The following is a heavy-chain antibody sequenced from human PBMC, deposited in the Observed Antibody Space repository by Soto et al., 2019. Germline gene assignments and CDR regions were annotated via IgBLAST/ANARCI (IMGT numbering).Heavy chain of an antibody. V-gene: IGHV3-20*04. D-gene: IGHD2-15*01. CDR1: GFTFDDYG. CDR2: INWNGGST. Sequence: GGSLRLSCAASGFTFDDYGMSWVRQAPGKGLEWVSGINWNGGSTGYADSVKGRFTISRDNSKNTLYLQMNSLRAEDTAVYYCAKDYGYCSGGSCYSSGWFDPWGQGTLVTVSS. J-gene: IGHJ5*02. CDR3: AKDYGYCSGGSCYSSGWFDP.